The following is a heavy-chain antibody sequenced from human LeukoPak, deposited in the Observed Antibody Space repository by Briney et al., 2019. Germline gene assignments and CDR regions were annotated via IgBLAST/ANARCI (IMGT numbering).Heavy chain of an antibody. CDR1: GLPFSGFE. Sequence: PGGSLRLSCVGSGLPFSGFEVNWVRQALGKSLEWVSYINHAGSLKPYADSVKGRFTISRDDTRTFLSLQMNSLRPEDKAIYYCARRFRDWGQGILVTVS. D-gene: IGHD5-24*01. J-gene: IGHJ4*02. CDR2: INHAGSLK. V-gene: IGHV3-48*03. CDR3: ARRFRD.